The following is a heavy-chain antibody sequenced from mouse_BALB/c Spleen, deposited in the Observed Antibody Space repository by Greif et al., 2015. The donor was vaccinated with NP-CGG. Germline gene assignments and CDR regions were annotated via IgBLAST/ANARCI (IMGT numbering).Heavy chain of an antibody. D-gene: IGHD2-10*02. CDR1: GYTFTDYN. Sequence: EVKLQESGPELVKPGASVKIPCKASGYTFTDYNMDWVKQSHGKSLEWIGDINPNNGGTIYNQKFKGKATLTVDKSSSTAYMELRSLTSEDTAVYYCARKKYGNYGSYYAMDYWGQGTSVTVSS. CDR2: INPNNGGT. CDR3: ARKKYGNYGSYYAMDY. J-gene: IGHJ4*01. V-gene: IGHV1-18*01.